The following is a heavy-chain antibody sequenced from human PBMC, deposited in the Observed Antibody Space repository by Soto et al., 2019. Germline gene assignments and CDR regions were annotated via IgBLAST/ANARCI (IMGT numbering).Heavy chain of an antibody. D-gene: IGHD3-9*01. V-gene: IGHV3-74*01. CDR1: GFTFSSYW. J-gene: IGHJ6*02. CDR3: ARDGGNYDILTGYYNGGYYYYGMDV. Sequence: EVQLVESGGGLVQPGGSLRLSCAASGFTFSSYWMHWVRQAPGKGLVWVSRINSDGSSTSYADSVKGRFTISRDNAKNTLYLQMNSLRAGDTAVYYCARDGGNYDILTGYYNGGYYYYGMDVWGQGTTVTVSS. CDR2: INSDGSST.